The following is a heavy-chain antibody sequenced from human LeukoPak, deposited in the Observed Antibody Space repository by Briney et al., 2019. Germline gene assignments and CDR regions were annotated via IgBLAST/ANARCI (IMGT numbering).Heavy chain of an antibody. D-gene: IGHD6-13*01. CDR3: AREAGGGAAAGIGGFRAFDI. CDR2: IIPILGIA. Sequence: GASVKVSCKASGGTFSSYAISWVRQAPGQGLEWMGRIIPILGIANYAQKFQGRVTITADKSTSTAYVELSSLRSEDTAVYYCAREAGGGAAAGIGGFRAFDIWGQGTMVTVSS. V-gene: IGHV1-69*04. J-gene: IGHJ3*02. CDR1: GGTFSSYA.